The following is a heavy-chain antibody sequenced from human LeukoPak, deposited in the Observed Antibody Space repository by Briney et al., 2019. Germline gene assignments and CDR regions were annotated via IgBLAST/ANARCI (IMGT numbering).Heavy chain of an antibody. D-gene: IGHD6-19*01. CDR1: GFTFNSYA. CDR2: YSGSGGIT. V-gene: IGHV3-23*01. CDR3: AKTTAGNSSGRNPGWPVDY. Sequence: GSLRLSCAASGFTFNSYAMTWVRQAPGKGLEWVSHYSGSGGITYYADSVKGRFTVLRDNSKNTLYLQMNCLRDEDTAVYYCAKTTAGNSSGRNPGWPVDYWGQGTLVTVSS. J-gene: IGHJ4*02.